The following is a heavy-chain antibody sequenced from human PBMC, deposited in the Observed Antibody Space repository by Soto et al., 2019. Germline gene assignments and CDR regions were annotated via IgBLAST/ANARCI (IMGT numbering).Heavy chain of an antibody. CDR1: GYTFTSYA. V-gene: IGHV1-3*01. J-gene: IGHJ4*02. D-gene: IGHD5-18*01. CDR2: INAGNGNT. CDR3: ARGGEYSYGYWYYFDY. Sequence: ASVKVSCKASGYTFTSYAMHWVRQAPGQRLEWMGWINAGNGNTKYSQKFQGRVTITRDTSASTAYMELSSLRSEDTAVYYCARGGEYSYGYWYYFDYWGQGTLVTVSS.